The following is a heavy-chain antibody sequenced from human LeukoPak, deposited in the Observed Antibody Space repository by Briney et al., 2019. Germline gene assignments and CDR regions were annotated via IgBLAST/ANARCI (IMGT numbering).Heavy chain of an antibody. CDR2: ISGGGDIT. J-gene: IGHJ4*02. CDR1: GFNFANHA. D-gene: IGHD2-21*02. CDR3: VREDTPATANY. V-gene: IGHV3-23*01. Sequence: GGSLRLSCAASGFNFANHAMSWVRQTAGKGLEWVSAISGGGDITYYADSVKGRFTISRDNSKDTLFLQMHSLKPGDTAVYYCVREDTPATANYWGQGTLVTISS.